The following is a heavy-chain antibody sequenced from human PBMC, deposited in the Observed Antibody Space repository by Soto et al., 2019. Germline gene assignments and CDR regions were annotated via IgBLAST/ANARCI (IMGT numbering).Heavy chain of an antibody. V-gene: IGHV1-18*04. Sequence: SPVKVSCKASGSPFTNHGLSWVRQAPGQGLEWVGWIGGYNDNTMYAQKFQGRVTMSTDTSTNTAYMELRSLRSDDTAVYYWARDFYPLAYYFDYWGQGTLVAVSS. CDR2: IGGYNDNT. J-gene: IGHJ4*02. CDR1: GSPFTNHG. CDR3: ARDFYPLAYYFDY.